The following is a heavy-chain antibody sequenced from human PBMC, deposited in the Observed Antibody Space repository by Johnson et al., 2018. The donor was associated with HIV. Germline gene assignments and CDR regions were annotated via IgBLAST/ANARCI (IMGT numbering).Heavy chain of an antibody. J-gene: IGHJ3*02. CDR3: AKDRERPTPHHAFDI. CDR1: GFTFSRYG. V-gene: IGHV3-33*06. Sequence: QVQLVESGGGVVQPGRSLRLSCAVSGFTFSRYGMHWVRQAPGQGLEWVAIIWYDGSIKYDADSVKGRFTISRDNSKNTLYLQMNSLRAEGTAVYYCAKDRERPTPHHAFDIWGQGTMVTVSS. CDR2: IWYDGSIK. D-gene: IGHD2-15*01.